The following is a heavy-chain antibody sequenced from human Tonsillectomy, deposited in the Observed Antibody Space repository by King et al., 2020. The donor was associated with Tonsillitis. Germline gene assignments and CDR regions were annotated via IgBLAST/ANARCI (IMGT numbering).Heavy chain of an antibody. CDR2: IYSGGSST. CDR3: AKQPTHSHAFVKLTVTTIPMDV. J-gene: IGHJ6*02. CDR1: GFTFSSYA. V-gene: IGHV3-23*03. D-gene: IGHD4-17*01. Sequence: VQLLESGGGLVQPGGSLRLSCAASGFTFSSYAMSWVRQAPGKGLEWVSVIYSGGSSTYYADSVKGRFTISRDNSKNTLYLQMNSLRAEDTAVYYCAKQPTHSHAFVKLTVTTIPMDVWGQGTTVTVSS.